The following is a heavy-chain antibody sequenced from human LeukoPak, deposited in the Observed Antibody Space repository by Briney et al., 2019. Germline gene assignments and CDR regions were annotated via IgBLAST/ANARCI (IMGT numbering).Heavy chain of an antibody. CDR2: IYYSGST. D-gene: IGHD6-13*01. Sequence: SETLSLTCTVSGGSINSYDWSWIRQPAGKGLEWIGYIYYSGSTNYNPSLKSRVTMSEDTSKNQFSLNLSSVTAADTAVYYCARGYFSSWYCNWFDPWGQGTLVAVSS. CDR3: ARGYFSSWYCNWFDP. CDR1: GGSINSYD. J-gene: IGHJ5*02. V-gene: IGHV4-59*08.